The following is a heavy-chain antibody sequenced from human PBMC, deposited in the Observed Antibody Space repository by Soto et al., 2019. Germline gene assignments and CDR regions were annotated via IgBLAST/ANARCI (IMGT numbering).Heavy chain of an antibody. Sequence: GGSLRLSCAASGFTFDDYAMHWVRQAPGKGLEWVSGISWNSGSIGYADSVKGRFTISRDNAKNSLYLQMNSLRAEDTALYYCAKDGPHYGDPQSGSSWGQGTLVTVSS. V-gene: IGHV3-9*01. CDR3: AKDGPHYGDPQSGSS. CDR2: ISWNSGSI. J-gene: IGHJ4*02. CDR1: GFTFDDYA. D-gene: IGHD4-17*01.